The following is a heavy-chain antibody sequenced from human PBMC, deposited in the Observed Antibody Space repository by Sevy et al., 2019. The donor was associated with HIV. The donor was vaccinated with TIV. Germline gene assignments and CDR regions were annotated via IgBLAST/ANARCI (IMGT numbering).Heavy chain of an antibody. CDR2: IQYDGSNK. D-gene: IGHD2-21*01. Sequence: GGSLRLSCAASGFSFSSYAMHWVRQAPGKGLEWMSYIQYDGSNKDYADSVKGRFTISRDNSKNTLYLQMNSLRVEDTAFFYCVKEGGGEGGDHWGQGTLVTVSS. CDR1: GFSFSSYA. J-gene: IGHJ4*02. V-gene: IGHV3-30*02. CDR3: VKEGGGEGGDH.